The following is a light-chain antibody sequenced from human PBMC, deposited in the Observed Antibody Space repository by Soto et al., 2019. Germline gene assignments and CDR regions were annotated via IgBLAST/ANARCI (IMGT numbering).Light chain of an antibody. CDR1: SSNLGAGYD. CDR2: ANS. J-gene: IGLJ1*01. CDR3: QSYDSSLIVSKV. V-gene: IGLV1-40*01. Sequence: QCVLTQPPSVSAAPGQRVTISCSGSSSNLGAGYDVQWYRQFAGTAPKLLIYANSVRPSGVPDRFSGSKSGTSASLAITGLQAVDAAEYYSQSYDSSLIVSKVFGTGTKVPVL.